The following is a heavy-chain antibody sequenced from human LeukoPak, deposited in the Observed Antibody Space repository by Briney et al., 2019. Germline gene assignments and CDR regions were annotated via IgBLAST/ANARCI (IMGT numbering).Heavy chain of an antibody. J-gene: IGHJ3*02. CDR2: INPTAGNT. V-gene: IGHV1-46*01. CDR1: GYTFSKYY. CDR3: ARIRGGYNDAYDI. Sequence: GASVKVSCKASGYTFSKYYLHWVRQAPGQGLEWMGLINPTAGNTYYAQRFQGRVTMTRNTSTSTVYMELSSLRSEDTAVYYCARIRGGYNDAYDIWGQGTMVTVPS. D-gene: IGHD5-24*01.